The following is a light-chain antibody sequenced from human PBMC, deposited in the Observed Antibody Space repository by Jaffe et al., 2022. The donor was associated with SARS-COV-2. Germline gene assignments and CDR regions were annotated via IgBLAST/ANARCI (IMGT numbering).Light chain of an antibody. J-gene: IGKJ4*01. CDR3: QQYGSSPDT. Sequence: EILLTQSPGTLSLSPGERATLSCRASQSVSSYLAWYQHKPGQAPRLLIYGASSRATGIPDRFSGSGSGTDFTLTINRLEPEDFAVYYCQQYGSSPDTFGGGTKVEI. CDR1: QSVSSY. CDR2: GAS. V-gene: IGKV3-20*01.